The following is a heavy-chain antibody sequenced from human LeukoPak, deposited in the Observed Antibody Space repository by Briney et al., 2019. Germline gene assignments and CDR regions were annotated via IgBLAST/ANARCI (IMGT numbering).Heavy chain of an antibody. D-gene: IGHD3-10*01. Sequence: PGGSLRLSCAASGFTFSSFSMNWVRQAPGKGLEWVSSISSSSSCIYYADSVKGRFTISRHNAKNSLYLQMNSLRAEDTAVYYCARDNLPKVVTMVRGRRHNWFDPWGQGTLVTVSS. V-gene: IGHV3-21*01. CDR2: ISSSSSCI. CDR1: GFTFSSFS. J-gene: IGHJ5*02. CDR3: ARDNLPKVVTMVRGRRHNWFDP.